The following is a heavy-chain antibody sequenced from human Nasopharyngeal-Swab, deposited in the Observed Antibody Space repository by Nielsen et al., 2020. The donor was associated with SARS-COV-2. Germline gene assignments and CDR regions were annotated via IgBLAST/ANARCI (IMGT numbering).Heavy chain of an antibody. Sequence: LRLSCTVSGGSISSGGYYWSWIRQHPGKGLEWIGYIYYSGSTYYNPSLKSRVTISVDTSKNQFSLKLSSVTAADTAVYYCARGGPRNWFDPWGQGTLVTVSS. D-gene: IGHD3-10*01. CDR3: ARGGPRNWFDP. J-gene: IGHJ5*02. V-gene: IGHV4-31*03. CDR2: IYYSGST. CDR1: GGSISSGGYY.